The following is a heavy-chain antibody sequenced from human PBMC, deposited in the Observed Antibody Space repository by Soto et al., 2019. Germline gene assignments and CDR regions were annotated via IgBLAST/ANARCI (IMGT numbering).Heavy chain of an antibody. Sequence: GGSLRLSCAASGFTFSSYAMSWVRQAPGKGLEWVSAISGSGGSTYYADSVKGRFTISRDNSKNTLYLQMNSLRAEDTAVYYCAKHGAHSNGDYYYYMDVWGKGTTVTVSS. D-gene: IGHD4-4*01. J-gene: IGHJ6*03. CDR2: ISGSGGST. V-gene: IGHV3-23*01. CDR3: AKHGAHSNGDYYYYMDV. CDR1: GFTFSSYA.